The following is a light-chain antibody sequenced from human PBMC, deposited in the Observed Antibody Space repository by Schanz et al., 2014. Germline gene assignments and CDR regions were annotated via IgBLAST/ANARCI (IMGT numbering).Light chain of an antibody. CDR2: DVS. V-gene: IGLV2-14*01. CDR3: SSYATTNTLV. CDR1: SSDVGGYNY. J-gene: IGLJ2*01. Sequence: QSALTQPASVSGSPGQSITISCTGTSSDVGGYNYVSWYQQHPGKAPKLMIYDVSNRPSGVSNRFSASKSGNTASLTISDLQAEDEADYYCSSYATTNTLVFGGGTKLTVL.